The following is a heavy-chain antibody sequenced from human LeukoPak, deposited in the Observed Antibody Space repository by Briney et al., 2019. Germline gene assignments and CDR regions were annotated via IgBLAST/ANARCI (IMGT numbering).Heavy chain of an antibody. V-gene: IGHV3-30-3*01. CDR1: GFTFSSYA. D-gene: IGHD3-10*02. CDR3: ARDYYVAVREGIPDY. Sequence: PGGSLRLSCAASGFTFSSYAMHWVRQAPGKGLEWVAVISYDGSNKYYVDSVKGRFTISRDNSKNTLYLQMNSLRAEDTAVYYCARDYYVAVREGIPDYWGQGTLVTVSS. J-gene: IGHJ4*02. CDR2: ISYDGSNK.